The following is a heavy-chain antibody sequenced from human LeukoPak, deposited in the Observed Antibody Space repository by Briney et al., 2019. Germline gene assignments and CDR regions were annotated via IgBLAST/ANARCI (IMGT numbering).Heavy chain of an antibody. Sequence: GGSLRLSCAASGFTFGTHGMSWVRQAPGEGLEWVSAISGTGGTTYYTDSVKGRFTISRDNSKNTQCLQMNSLRAEDTAVYYCARHFGSNGYYAHTFDYWGQGTLATVSS. CDR2: ISGTGGTT. J-gene: IGHJ4*02. D-gene: IGHD3-22*01. V-gene: IGHV3-23*01. CDR1: GFTFGTHG. CDR3: ARHFGSNGYYAHTFDY.